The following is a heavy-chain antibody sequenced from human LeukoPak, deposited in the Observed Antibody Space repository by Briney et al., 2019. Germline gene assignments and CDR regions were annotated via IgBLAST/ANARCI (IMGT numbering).Heavy chain of an antibody. CDR1: GGTFSSYA. CDR3: ARSMGGYSYGNFDY. D-gene: IGHD5-18*01. Sequence: GASVKVSCKASGGTFSSYASSWVRQAPGQGLEWMGGIIPIFGTTDYAQKFQGRVTITTDESTSTAYMELSSLRSEDTAVYYCARSMGGYSYGNFDYWGQGTLVTVSS. V-gene: IGHV1-69*05. J-gene: IGHJ4*02. CDR2: IIPIFGTT.